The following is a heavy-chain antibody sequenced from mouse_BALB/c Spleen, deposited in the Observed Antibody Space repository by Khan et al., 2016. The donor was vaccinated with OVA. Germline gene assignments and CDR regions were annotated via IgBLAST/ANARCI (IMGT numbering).Heavy chain of an antibody. CDR1: GFPLSRYS. D-gene: IGHD1-2*01. J-gene: IGHJ1*01. CDR3: VRKRDGGSYWFFDV. V-gene: IGHV2-6-4*01. CDR2: IWAGGSI. Sequence: QVQLKESGPGLVAPSQSLSITCTVSGFPLSRYSVHWVRQPPGEGLEWLGMIWAGGSIDYNSALKSRLSINKDNSKSQTFSTMNSLQTDDTAIYYCVRKRDGGSYWFFDVWGAGTTVTVSS.